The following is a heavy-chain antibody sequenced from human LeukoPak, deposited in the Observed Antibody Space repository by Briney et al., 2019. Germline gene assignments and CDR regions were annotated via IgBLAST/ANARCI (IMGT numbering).Heavy chain of an antibody. CDR3: ARDSYNNVDY. J-gene: IGHJ4*02. D-gene: IGHD5-24*01. V-gene: IGHV3-74*01. Sequence: GGSLRLSCAASGFTFSSYWMHWVHQAPGKGLAWVSRTNTEGTSTWYADSVKGRFIVSRDNSKNTVYLQMNSLRAEDTAVYYCARDSYNNVDYWGQGTLVTVSS. CDR2: TNTEGTST. CDR1: GFTFSSYW.